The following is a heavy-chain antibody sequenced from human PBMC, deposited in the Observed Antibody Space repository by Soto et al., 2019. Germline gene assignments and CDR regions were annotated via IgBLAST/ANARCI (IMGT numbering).Heavy chain of an antibody. CDR1: GFTFSDYS. V-gene: IGHV3-11*01. Sequence: GGSLRLSCVASGFTFSDYSMSWIRQAPGKGLEWLAFIDSRGRTLSYADSVRGRFAISRDNAENSVYLQMDSLRADDTAVYYCARQAARNYIDSWGQGNSVTVSS. CDR3: ARQAARNYIDS. CDR2: IDSRGRTL. J-gene: IGHJ4*02. D-gene: IGHD6-6*01.